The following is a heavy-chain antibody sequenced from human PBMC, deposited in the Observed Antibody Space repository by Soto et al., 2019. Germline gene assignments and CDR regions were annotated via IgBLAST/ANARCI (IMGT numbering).Heavy chain of an antibody. CDR3: ARELPYSERSHAFDI. V-gene: IGHV3-33*01. Sequence: GGSLRLSCAASGFTFSSYGMHWVRQAPGKGLEWVAVIWYDGSNKYYADSVKGRFTISRDNSKNTLYLQMNSLRAEDTAVYYCARELPYSERSHAFDIWGQGTMVTVS. J-gene: IGHJ3*02. D-gene: IGHD2-15*01. CDR2: IWYDGSNK. CDR1: GFTFSSYG.